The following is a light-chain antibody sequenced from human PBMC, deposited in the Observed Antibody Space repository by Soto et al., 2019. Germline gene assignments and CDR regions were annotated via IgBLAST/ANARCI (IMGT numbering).Light chain of an antibody. CDR2: GAS. CDR3: QQYNNWPQT. Sequence: EIVMTQSPATLSVSPGERATLSCRASQSVSSNLAWYQQKPGQAPRLLIYGASTRATGIPARFSGSGSGTEFTLTISSLQSEDCALYYCQQYNNWPQTFGQGTKVYIK. CDR1: QSVSSN. J-gene: IGKJ1*01. V-gene: IGKV3-15*01.